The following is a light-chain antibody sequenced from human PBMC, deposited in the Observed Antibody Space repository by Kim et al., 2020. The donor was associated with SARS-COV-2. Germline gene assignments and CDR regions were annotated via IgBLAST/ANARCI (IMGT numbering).Light chain of an antibody. Sequence: DIQMTKSPSTLSASIGDRVTITCRASRNIATWVAWYQQKPGEAPRLLIYKASNLKSGVPSRFSGSGSGTEFTLTTDSLQADDLATYYCQQYKSYPWTFGQGTKLEI. CDR3: QQYKSYPWT. CDR1: RNIATW. CDR2: KAS. V-gene: IGKV1-5*03. J-gene: IGKJ1*01.